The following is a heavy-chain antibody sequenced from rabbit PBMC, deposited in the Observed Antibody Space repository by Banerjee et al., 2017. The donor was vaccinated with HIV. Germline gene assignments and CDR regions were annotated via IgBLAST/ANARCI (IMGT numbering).Heavy chain of an antibody. CDR3: ARDLTGVTGWNFNL. V-gene: IGHV1S45*01. D-gene: IGHD7-1*01. CDR1: GLDFSSSYW. CDR2: IDGGGSGST. Sequence: EESGGGLVKPEGSLTLTCTASGLDFSSSYWICWVRQAPGKGLEWIACIDGGGSGSTYYTSWAKGRFTISKTSSTTVTLQMTSLTAADTATYFCARDLTGVTGWNFNLWGPGTLVTVS. J-gene: IGHJ4*01.